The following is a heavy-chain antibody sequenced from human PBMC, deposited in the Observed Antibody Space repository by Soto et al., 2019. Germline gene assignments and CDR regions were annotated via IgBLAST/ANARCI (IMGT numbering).Heavy chain of an antibody. CDR3: AGGGEEDGIQRYDYPNSGMDV. J-gene: IGHJ6*02. V-gene: IGHV5-51*01. D-gene: IGHD4-17*01. CDR1: GYSFTSYW. CDR2: IYPGDSDT. Sequence: PGESLKISCKGSGYSFTSYWIGWVRQMPGKGLEWMGIIYPGDSDTRYSPSFQGQVTISADKSISTAYLQWSSLKAPDTAMYYCAGGGEEDGIQRYDYPNSGMDVWGQGTPVTVSS.